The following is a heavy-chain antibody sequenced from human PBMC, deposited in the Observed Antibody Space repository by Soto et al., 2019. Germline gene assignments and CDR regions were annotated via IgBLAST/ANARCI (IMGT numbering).Heavy chain of an antibody. CDR1: GFTFSSYS. D-gene: IGHD3-3*01. J-gene: IGHJ2*01. CDR2: ISSSSSYI. V-gene: IGHV3-21*01. Sequence: TGGSLRLSCAASGFTFSSYSMNWVRQAPGKGLEWVSSISSSSSYIYYADSVKGRFTISRDNAKNSLYLQMNSLRAEDTAVYYCARTMSITIFGVVIRYFDLWGRGTLVTVSS. CDR3: ARTMSITIFGVVIRYFDL.